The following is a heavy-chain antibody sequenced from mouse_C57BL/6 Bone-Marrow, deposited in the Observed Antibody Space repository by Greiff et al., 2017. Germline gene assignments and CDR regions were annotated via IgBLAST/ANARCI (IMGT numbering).Heavy chain of an antibody. J-gene: IGHJ3*01. Sequence: VQLQQSGAELVRPGASVKLSCTASGFNIKDDYMHWVKQRPEQGLEWIGWIDPENGDTEYASKFQGKATITADTSSNTAYLQLSSLTSEDTAVYYCTTDYSNYVGVSWFAYWGQGTLVTDSA. V-gene: IGHV14-4*01. CDR3: TTDYSNYVGVSWFAY. D-gene: IGHD2-5*01. CDR2: IDPENGDT. CDR1: GFNIKDDY.